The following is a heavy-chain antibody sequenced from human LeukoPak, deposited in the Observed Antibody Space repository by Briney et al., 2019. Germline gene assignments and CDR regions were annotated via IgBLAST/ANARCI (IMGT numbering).Heavy chain of an antibody. CDR2: IYSSGST. V-gene: IGHV4-59*01. J-gene: IGHJ4*02. D-gene: IGHD2-21*02. CDR1: GGSISNYY. Sequence: SETLSLTCTVSGGSISNYYWSWIRQPPEKGLEWIGYIYSSGSTNYNPSLKSRVTISVDTSKNQFSLKLKLTSVTAADTAIYYCARDGARGGDLDYWGQGTLVTVSS. CDR3: ARDGARGGDLDY.